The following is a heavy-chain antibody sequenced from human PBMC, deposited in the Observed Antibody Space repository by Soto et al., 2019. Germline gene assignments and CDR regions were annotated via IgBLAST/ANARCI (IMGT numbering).Heavy chain of an antibody. CDR3: ASRGARPRTDAFDI. D-gene: IGHD3-10*01. CDR1: GGTFSSYA. J-gene: IGHJ3*02. V-gene: IGHV1-69*13. CDR2: IIPIFGTA. Sequence: ASVKVSCKASGGTFSSYAISWVRQAPGQGLEWMGGIIPIFGTANYAQKFQGRVTITADESTSTAYMELSSLRSEDTAVYYCASRGARPRTDAFDIWGQGTMVTVSS.